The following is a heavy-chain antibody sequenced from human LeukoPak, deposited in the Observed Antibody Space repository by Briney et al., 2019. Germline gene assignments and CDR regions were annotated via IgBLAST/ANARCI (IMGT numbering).Heavy chain of an antibody. Sequence: SETLSLTCTVSGGSISSYYWSWIRQPPGKGLEWIGYIYYSGSTNYNPSLKSRVTISVDTSKNQFSLKLSSVTAADTAVYYCARLRGGGSGPYNWFDPWGQRTLVTVSS. CDR1: GGSISSYY. CDR2: IYYSGST. J-gene: IGHJ5*02. CDR3: ARLRGGGSGPYNWFDP. V-gene: IGHV4-59*08. D-gene: IGHD3-10*01.